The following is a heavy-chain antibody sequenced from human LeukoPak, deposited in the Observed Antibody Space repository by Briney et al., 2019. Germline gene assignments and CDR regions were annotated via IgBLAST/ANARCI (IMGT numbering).Heavy chain of an antibody. CDR3: AKVSLNMVNDAFDI. CDR2: ITGSGGTT. Sequence: PGGSLRLSCAASGFTFSSYGMSWVRQAPGKGLEWVSAITGSGGTTYYADSVKGRFTISRDNSKNTLYLQMNSLRAEDTAMYYCAKVSLNMVNDAFDIWGQGTMVSVSS. V-gene: IGHV3-23*01. D-gene: IGHD4/OR15-4a*01. J-gene: IGHJ3*02. CDR1: GFTFSSYG.